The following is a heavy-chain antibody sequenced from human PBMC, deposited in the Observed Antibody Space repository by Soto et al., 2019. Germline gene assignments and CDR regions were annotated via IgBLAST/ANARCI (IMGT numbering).Heavy chain of an antibody. CDR3: AKAGLGYCSSTTCLDGFDP. V-gene: IGHV3-7*01. CDR2: IKQDGSEK. CDR1: GFTFSSYW. D-gene: IGHD2-2*01. J-gene: IGHJ5*02. Sequence: GSLRLSCAASGFTFSSYWMSWVRQAPGKGLEWVANIKQDGSEKYYVDSVKGRFTISRDNAKNSLYLQMNSLRAEDTAVYYCAKAGLGYCSSTTCLDGFDPWGQGTLVTVSS.